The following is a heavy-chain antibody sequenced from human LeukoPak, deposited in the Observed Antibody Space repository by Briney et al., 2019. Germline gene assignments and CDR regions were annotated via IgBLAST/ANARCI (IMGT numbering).Heavy chain of an antibody. CDR1: GYTFTSYD. CDR2: MNPNSGNT. V-gene: IGHV1-8*01. CDR3: ARALYDSSGYYYAGFDS. D-gene: IGHD3-22*01. J-gene: IGHJ4*02. Sequence: ASVKVSCKASGYTFTSYDINWVRQATGQGLEWMGWMNPNSGNTGYAQKFQGRVTMTRNTSISTAYMELSSLRSEDTAVYYCARALYDSSGYYYAGFDSWGQGTLVTVSS.